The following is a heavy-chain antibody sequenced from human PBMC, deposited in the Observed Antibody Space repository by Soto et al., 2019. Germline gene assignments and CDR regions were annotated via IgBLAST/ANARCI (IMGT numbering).Heavy chain of an antibody. J-gene: IGHJ6*02. V-gene: IGHV4-4*02. CDR1: GGSISSSNW. D-gene: IGHD1-26*01. CDR3: ARAPHGATTPDYYYGVDV. CDR2: IYHSGST. Sequence: QVQLQESGPGLVKPSGTLSLTCAVSGGSISSSNWWSWVRQPPGKGLEWIGQIYHSGSTNYNPSLKSRVTISVDKSKNQFSLKLTSVTAADTAVYYCARAPHGATTPDYYYGVDVWGQGTTVTVSS.